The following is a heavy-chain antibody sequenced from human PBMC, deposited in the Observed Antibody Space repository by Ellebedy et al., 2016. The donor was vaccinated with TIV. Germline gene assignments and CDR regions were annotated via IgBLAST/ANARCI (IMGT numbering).Heavy chain of an antibody. CDR2: VSGGGSKI. D-gene: IGHD4-23*01. V-gene: IGHV3-48*02. CDR3: ARDFRWAFDH. J-gene: IGHJ4*02. CDR1: GFTFSDYS. Sequence: GESLKISCAASGFTFSDYSMNWVRQAPGKGLEWVSYVSGGGSKIKYADSVKGRFTISRDRAKNSLYLQVNSLRDEDTAVYYCARDFRWAFDHWGQGALVTVSS.